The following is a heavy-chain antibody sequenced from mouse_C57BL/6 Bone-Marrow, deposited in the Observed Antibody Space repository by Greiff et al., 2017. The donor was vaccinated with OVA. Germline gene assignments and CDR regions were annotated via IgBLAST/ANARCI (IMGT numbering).Heavy chain of an antibody. D-gene: IGHD1-1*01. Sequence: VQLQQPGAELVRPGTSVKLSCKASGYTFTNYWMHWVKQRPGQGLEWIGVIAPSDSYTNYNQKFKGRATLTVDTSSSTAYMHLSSLTSADSAVYYCARYGSRLYHHYWGQGTALTVAS. CDR3: ARYGSRLYHHY. J-gene: IGHJ2*01. CDR2: IAPSDSYT. V-gene: IGHV1-59*01. CDR1: GYTFTNYW.